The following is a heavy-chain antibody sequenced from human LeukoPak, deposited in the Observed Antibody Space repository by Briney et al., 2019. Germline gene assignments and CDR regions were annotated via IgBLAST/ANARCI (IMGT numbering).Heavy chain of an antibody. J-gene: IGHJ6*02. CDR1: GFTFSSYS. D-gene: IGHD3-3*01. CDR2: ISIISSYI. V-gene: IGHV3-21*01. Sequence: GGSLRLSCAASGFTFSSYSMNWVRQAPGKGLEWVSSISIISSYIYYADSVKGRFTISRDNAKNSLYLQMNSLRAEDTAVYYCARDDDYDFWSGYFPLYGMDVWGQGTTVTVSS. CDR3: ARDDDYDFWSGYFPLYGMDV.